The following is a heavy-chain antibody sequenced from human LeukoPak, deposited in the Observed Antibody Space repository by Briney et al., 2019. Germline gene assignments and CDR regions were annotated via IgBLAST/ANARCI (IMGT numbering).Heavy chain of an antibody. D-gene: IGHD2-15*01. CDR3: VGYCSGGNCPNAFDI. V-gene: IGHV3-15*01. Sequence: GGSLRLSCAASGFTFSNAWMSWVRQAPGNGLEWLGRIKSKTDGGTTDYAAPVKGRFAISRDDSKNTLYLQMNSLKTEDTAVYYCVGYCSGGNCPNAFDIWGQGTMVTVSS. CDR1: GFTFSNAW. CDR2: IKSKTDGGTT. J-gene: IGHJ3*02.